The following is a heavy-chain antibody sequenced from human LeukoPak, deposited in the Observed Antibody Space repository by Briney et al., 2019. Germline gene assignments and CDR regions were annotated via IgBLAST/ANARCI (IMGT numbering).Heavy chain of an antibody. Sequence: SETLSLTCTVSGGSISSYYWSRIRQPAGKGLEWIGRIYSSGSTNYNPSLKSRVTMSVDTSKNQFSLKLSSVTAADTAVYYCARGQYHLLYWYFDLWGRGTLVTVSS. D-gene: IGHD2-2*01. J-gene: IGHJ2*01. CDR3: ARGQYHLLYWYFDL. V-gene: IGHV4-4*07. CDR1: GGSISSYY. CDR2: IYSSGST.